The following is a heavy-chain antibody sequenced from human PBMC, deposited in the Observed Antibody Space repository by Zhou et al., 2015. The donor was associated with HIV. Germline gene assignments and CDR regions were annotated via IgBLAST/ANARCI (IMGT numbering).Heavy chain of an antibody. V-gene: IGHV1-69*12. CDR1: GGTFSSYA. CDR2: IIPIFGTA. Sequence: QVQLVQSGAEVKKPGSSVKVSCKASGGTFSSYAISWVRQAPGQGLEWMGGIIPIFGTANYAQKFQGRVTITADESTSTAYMELSSLRSEDTAVYYCARADYYDSSGYYAAAFDIWGQGTMVTVSS. CDR3: ARADYYDSSGYYAAAFDI. J-gene: IGHJ3*02. D-gene: IGHD3-22*01.